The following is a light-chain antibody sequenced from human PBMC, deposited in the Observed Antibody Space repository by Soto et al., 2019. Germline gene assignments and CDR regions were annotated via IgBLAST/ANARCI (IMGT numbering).Light chain of an antibody. CDR2: SNN. V-gene: IGLV1-47*02. J-gene: IGLJ3*02. CDR3: ATWDDSLRGRV. CDR1: SSNLGTNY. Sequence: QSVLTQPPSASGTPGQRVTISCSGSSSNLGTNYVYWYQQVPGTAPKLLIYSNNQRPSGVPDRFSGATSGTSASLAIRWLRSEDEDDYYCATWDDSLRGRVFGGGTKLTVL.